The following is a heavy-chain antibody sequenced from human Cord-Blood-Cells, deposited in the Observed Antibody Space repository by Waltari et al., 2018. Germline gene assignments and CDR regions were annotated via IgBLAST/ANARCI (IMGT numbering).Heavy chain of an antibody. CDR3: ARGYCSSTSCYTRRGNYFDY. CDR1: GGSFSGYY. Sequence: QVQLQQWGAGLLKPSETLSLTCAVYGGSFSGYYWSWIRQPPGKGLEWIGEINHSGSTNYNPSLKSRVTRSVDTSKNQFSLKLSSVTAADTAVYYCARGYCSSTSCYTRRGNYFDYWGQGTLVTVSS. D-gene: IGHD2-2*02. CDR2: INHSGST. J-gene: IGHJ4*02. V-gene: IGHV4-34*01.